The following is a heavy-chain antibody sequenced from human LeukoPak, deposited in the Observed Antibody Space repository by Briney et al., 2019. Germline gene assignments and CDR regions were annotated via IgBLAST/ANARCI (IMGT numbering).Heavy chain of an antibody. J-gene: IGHJ4*02. CDR3: ATSNYDSSGYYAPHFDY. D-gene: IGHD3-22*01. CDR2: FDLEDGET. CDR1: GYTLTELS. Sequence: EASVKVSCKVSGYTLTELSMHWVRQAPGKGHEWMGGFDLEDGETIYAQKFQGRVTMTEDTYTDKAYMELSSLRSEDTAVYYCATSNYDSSGYYAPHFDYWGQGTLVTVSS. V-gene: IGHV1-24*01.